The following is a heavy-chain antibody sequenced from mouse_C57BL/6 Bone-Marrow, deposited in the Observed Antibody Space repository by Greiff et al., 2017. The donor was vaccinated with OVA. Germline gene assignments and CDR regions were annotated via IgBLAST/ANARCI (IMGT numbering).Heavy chain of an antibody. V-gene: IGHV1-59*01. Sequence: QVQLQQPGAELVRPGTSVKLSCKASGYTFTSYWMHWVKQRPGQGLEWIGVIDPSDSYTNYNQKFKGKATLTVDTSSSTAYMQLSSLTSEDSAVYYCARGGLLYVWGQGTTLTVSS. CDR1: GYTFTSYW. CDR2: IDPSDSYT. J-gene: IGHJ2*01. CDR3: ARGGLLYV. D-gene: IGHD1-1*01.